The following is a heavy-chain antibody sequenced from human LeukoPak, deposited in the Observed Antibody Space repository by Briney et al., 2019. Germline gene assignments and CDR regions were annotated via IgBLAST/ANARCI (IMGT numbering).Heavy chain of an antibody. CDR2: ISGSGDST. J-gene: IGHJ4*02. CDR3: AKRPLDIVVVIWLSY. V-gene: IGHV3-23*01. Sequence: GGSLSLSCAASGFTFSNYAMNWVRQAPGKGLEWVSAISGSGDSTYYADSVKGRFTISRDNSKNTLYLQMNSLRAEDTALYYCAKRPLDIVVVIWLSYWGQGTLVTFSS. D-gene: IGHD2-21*01. CDR1: GFTFSNYA.